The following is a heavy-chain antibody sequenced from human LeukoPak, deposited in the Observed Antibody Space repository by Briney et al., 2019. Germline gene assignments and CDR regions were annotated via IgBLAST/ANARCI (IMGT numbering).Heavy chain of an antibody. V-gene: IGHV3-33*01. CDR3: ARGSDYHYYMDV. CDR1: GFSFSSYG. Sequence: GGSLRLSCAASGFSFSSYGFHWVRQAPGKGLEWVAVIWSDGFQKYYADSVKGRFTISRDNSKNTVYLQMNSLRVEDTAVYYCARGSDYHYYMDVWGKGTTITVSS. J-gene: IGHJ6*03. D-gene: IGHD6-6*01. CDR2: IWSDGFQK.